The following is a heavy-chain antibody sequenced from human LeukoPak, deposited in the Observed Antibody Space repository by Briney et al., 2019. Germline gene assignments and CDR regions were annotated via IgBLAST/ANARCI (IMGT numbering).Heavy chain of an antibody. Sequence: SETLSLTCAVYGGSFSGYYWSWIRQPPGKGLEWIGEINQSGSTNYNPSLKSRGTISVDTSKNQFSLKLSSVTAADTAVYYSARGVLCGVVTKYYFDYWGQGTLVTVSS. CDR2: INQSGST. CDR3: ARGVLCGVVTKYYFDY. J-gene: IGHJ4*02. V-gene: IGHV4-34*01. CDR1: GGSFSGYY. D-gene: IGHD3-3*01.